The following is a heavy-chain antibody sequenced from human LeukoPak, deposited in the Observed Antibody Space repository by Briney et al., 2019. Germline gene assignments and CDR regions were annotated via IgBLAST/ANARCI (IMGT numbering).Heavy chain of an antibody. CDR2: SYHSGST. V-gene: IGHV4-4*08. CDR1: GGSISSYY. Sequence: SETLSLTCTVSGGSISSYYCSWIRQSATKGLEWIGYSYHSGSTKYNPSLKSRVTMSVDTSKNQFYLKLSSVTAADTAVYYCARGGGGYRNGFLGPDWGQGTLVTV. CDR3: ARGGGGYRNGFLGPD. D-gene: IGHD5-18*01. J-gene: IGHJ4*02.